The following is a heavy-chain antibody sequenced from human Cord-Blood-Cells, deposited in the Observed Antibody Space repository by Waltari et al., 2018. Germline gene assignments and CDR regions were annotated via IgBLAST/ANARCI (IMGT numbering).Heavy chain of an antibody. CDR1: GGSFSGYY. CDR2: INHSGST. D-gene: IGHD6-6*01. V-gene: IGHV4-34*01. Sequence: QVQLQQWGAGLLKPSETLSLTCAVYGGSFSGYYWSWIRQPPGKGLEWIGEINHSGSTNYNPSLKSRVTISVDTSKNQFSLKLSSVTAADTAVYYCVRVRSIAARRDAFDIWGQGTMVTVSS. CDR3: VRVRSIAARRDAFDI. J-gene: IGHJ3*02.